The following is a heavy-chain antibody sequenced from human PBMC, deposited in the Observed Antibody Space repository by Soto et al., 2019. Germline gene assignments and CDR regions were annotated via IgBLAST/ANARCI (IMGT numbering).Heavy chain of an antibody. V-gene: IGHV4-59*01. J-gene: IGHJ6*02. CDR3: ARGDGIQLGSIAGLYYYHKMDV. D-gene: IGHD1-1*01. CDR2: IYYSGTA. CDR1: GGSISTYY. Sequence: QVQLRESGPGLVKSSETLSLTCTVYGGSISTYYWSWVRQPPGKGLEWIGYIYYSGTATYNPSLRSRVTISVYTSKHPFSLRLSSVTAADTAVYYCARGDGIQLGSIAGLYYYHKMDVLGQGTTVTVYS.